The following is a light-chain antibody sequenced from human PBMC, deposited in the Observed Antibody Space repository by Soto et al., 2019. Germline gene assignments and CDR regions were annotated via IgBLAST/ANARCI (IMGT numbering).Light chain of an antibody. J-gene: IGLJ3*02. Sequence: QSVLTQPPSASGTPGQTVTISCSGSSSNIGSNSVNWYQQLPGAAPSLLIYSDDQRPSGVPDRFSGSKSGTSASLAISGLRSEDEADYYCAAWDDSLRGVFGGGTKVTVL. V-gene: IGLV1-47*02. CDR2: SDD. CDR3: AAWDDSLRGV. CDR1: SSNIGSNS.